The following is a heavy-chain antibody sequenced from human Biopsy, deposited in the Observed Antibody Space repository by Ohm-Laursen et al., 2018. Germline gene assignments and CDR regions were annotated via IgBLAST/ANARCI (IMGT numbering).Heavy chain of an antibody. J-gene: IGHJ4*02. V-gene: IGHV4-39*01. CDR2: VYHSGTT. CDR1: GGSISSGSNY. Sequence: SDTLSLTCTVSGGSISSGSNYWAWIRQPPGKGLEWIGSVYHSGTTYYSPSLKSRVTISVDTSKNQLSLKVTSVTAADPAAYYCARHDGNGPFALDSWGQGTLVTVSS. CDR3: ARHDGNGPFALDS. D-gene: IGHD5-24*01.